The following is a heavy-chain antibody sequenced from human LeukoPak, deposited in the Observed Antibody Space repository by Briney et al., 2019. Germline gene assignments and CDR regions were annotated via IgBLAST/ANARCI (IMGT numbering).Heavy chain of an antibody. CDR1: GFTFSNAW. CDR2: IKSKTDGGTT. D-gene: IGHD6-13*01. Sequence: GGSLRLSCAASGFTFSNAWMSWVRQAPGKGLEWVGRIKSKTDGGTTDYAAPVKGRFTISRDDSKNTLYLQMNSLKTEDTAVYYCTTARGSSWLYYFDYWGQGTLVTVSS. V-gene: IGHV3-15*01. CDR3: TTARGSSWLYYFDY. J-gene: IGHJ4*02.